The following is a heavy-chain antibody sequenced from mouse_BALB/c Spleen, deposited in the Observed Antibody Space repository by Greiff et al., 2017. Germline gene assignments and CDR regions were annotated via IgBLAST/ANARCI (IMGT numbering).Heavy chain of an antibody. J-gene: IGHJ2*01. CDR3: NASPLSTTFDY. V-gene: IGHV14-4*02. CDR2: IDPENGDT. D-gene: IGHD2-12*01. CDR1: GFNIKDYY. Sequence: EVKLMESGAELVRSGASVKLSCTASGFNIKDYYMHWVKQRPEQGLEWIGWIDPENGDTEYAPKFQGKATMTADTSSNTAYLQLSSLTSEDTAVYYCNASPLSTTFDYWGQGTTLTVSS.